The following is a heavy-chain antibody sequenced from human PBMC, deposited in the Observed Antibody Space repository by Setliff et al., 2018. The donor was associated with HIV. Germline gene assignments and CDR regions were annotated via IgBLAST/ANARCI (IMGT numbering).Heavy chain of an antibody. D-gene: IGHD3-22*01. CDR3: AREGDYYDSSGYRYFQH. J-gene: IGHJ1*01. CDR1: GYTFTSYY. CDR2: INPSGGST. V-gene: IGHV1-46*01. Sequence: VASVKVSCKASGYTFTSYYMHWVRQAPGQGLEWMGIINPSGGSTSYAQKFQGRVTMTRDTSTSTVYMELSSLRSEDTAVYYCAREGDYYDSSGYRYFQHWGQGTLVTVSS.